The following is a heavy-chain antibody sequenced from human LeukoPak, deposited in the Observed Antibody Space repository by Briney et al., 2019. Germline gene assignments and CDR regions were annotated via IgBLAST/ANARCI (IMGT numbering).Heavy chain of an antibody. CDR3: VIGYCSGGSCHTGGY. J-gene: IGHJ4*02. V-gene: IGHV3-23*01. CDR2: ISDSGDRT. Sequence: GSLRLSCAASGFTFRSCVMSWVRQAPGKGLEWVPAISDSGDRTSYADSVKGRFTISRDNAKNTLYLQMNSLRAEDTAVYYCVIGYCSGGSCHTGGYWGQGTLVTVSS. D-gene: IGHD2-15*01. CDR1: GFTFRSCV.